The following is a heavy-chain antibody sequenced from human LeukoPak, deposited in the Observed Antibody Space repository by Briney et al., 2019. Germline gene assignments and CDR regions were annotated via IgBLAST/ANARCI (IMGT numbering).Heavy chain of an antibody. CDR2: IIPILGIA. Sequence: SVKVSCKASGGTFSSYAISWVRQAPGQGLEWMGRIIPILGIANYAQKFQGRVTITADKSTSTAYMELSSLRSEDTAVYYCARPQYDSSGYSYAFDIWGQGTMVTVSS. D-gene: IGHD3-22*01. V-gene: IGHV1-69*04. CDR3: ARPQYDSSGYSYAFDI. J-gene: IGHJ3*02. CDR1: GGTFSSYA.